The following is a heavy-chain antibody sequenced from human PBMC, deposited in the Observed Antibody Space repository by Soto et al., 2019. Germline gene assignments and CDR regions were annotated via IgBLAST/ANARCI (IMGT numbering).Heavy chain of an antibody. Sequence: GGSLRLSCAASGFTFSTYGMHWVRQAPGRGLEWVPAISGSGSNTYYADSVKGRFTISRDNSKNTLYLQMNSLRAEDTAVYYCAKEASFWSGYYAGYWGQGTLVTVSS. J-gene: IGHJ4*02. V-gene: IGHV3-23*01. D-gene: IGHD3-3*01. CDR2: ISGSGSNT. CDR3: AKEASFWSGYYAGY. CDR1: GFTFSTYG.